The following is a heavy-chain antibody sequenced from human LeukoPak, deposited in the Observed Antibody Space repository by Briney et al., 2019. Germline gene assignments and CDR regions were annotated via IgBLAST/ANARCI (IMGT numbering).Heavy chain of an antibody. V-gene: IGHV4-31*03. Sequence: SETLSLTCTVSGGSISSGGYYWSWIRQHPGKGLEWIGYIDYSVSTYYNPSLKSRVPISVDTSKNQFSLKLSSVTAADTAVYYYARLGYCSGGSCHAFDYWGQGTLVTVSS. D-gene: IGHD2-15*01. CDR1: GGSISSGGYY. CDR3: ARLGYCSGGSCHAFDY. J-gene: IGHJ4*02. CDR2: IDYSVST.